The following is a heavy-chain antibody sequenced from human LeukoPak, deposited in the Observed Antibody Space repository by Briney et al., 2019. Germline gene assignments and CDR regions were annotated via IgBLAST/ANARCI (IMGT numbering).Heavy chain of an antibody. Sequence: PGGSLRLSCAASGFTFSSYSMNWVRQAPGKGLEWVSYISSSSSTIYYADSVKGRFTISRDNAKNPLYLQMNSLRAEDTAVYYCAREEWLRFNGYRGQGTLVTVSS. J-gene: IGHJ4*02. D-gene: IGHD5-12*01. CDR2: ISSSSSTI. CDR1: GFTFSSYS. V-gene: IGHV3-48*01. CDR3: AREEWLRFNGY.